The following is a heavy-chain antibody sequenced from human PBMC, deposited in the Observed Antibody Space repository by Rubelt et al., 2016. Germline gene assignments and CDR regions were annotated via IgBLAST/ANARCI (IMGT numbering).Heavy chain of an antibody. CDR2: IYYTGTT. Sequence: QVQLQESGPGLVKPSETLSLTCTVSGGSISSYYWSWIRQSPGKGLEWLGYIYYTGTTNYNPSLKSRLTISVDISKNRLSLGPDSVTAADTAVYYCARQPPATATLDNWGQGTSVTVSA. CDR1: GGSISSYY. V-gene: IGHV4-59*08. D-gene: IGHD2-21*02. CDR3: ARQPPATATLDN. J-gene: IGHJ4*02.